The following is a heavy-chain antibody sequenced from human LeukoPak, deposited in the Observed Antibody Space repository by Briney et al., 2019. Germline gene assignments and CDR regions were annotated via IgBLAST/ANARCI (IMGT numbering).Heavy chain of an antibody. D-gene: IGHD6-13*01. CDR1: GFTVSSNY. Sequence: GGSLRLSCAASGFTVSSNYMSWVRQAPGKGLEWVSVIYSGGSTYYADSVKGRFTISRDNSKNTLYLQMNSLRAEDTAVYYCARAAYNSSPDCWGQGTLVTVSS. V-gene: IGHV3-53*01. CDR2: IYSGGST. J-gene: IGHJ4*02. CDR3: ARAAYNSSPDC.